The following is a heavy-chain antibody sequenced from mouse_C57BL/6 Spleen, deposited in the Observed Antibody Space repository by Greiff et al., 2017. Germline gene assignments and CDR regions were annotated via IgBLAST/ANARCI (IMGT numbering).Heavy chain of an antibody. CDR1: GFTFSSYG. Sequence: EVQGVESGGDLVKPGGSLKLSCAASGFTFSSYGMSWVRQTPDKRLEWVATISSGGSYTYYPGSVKGRFTISRDKAKNTLYLQMSSLKSEDTAMYYCARHDAMDYWGQGTSVTVSS. CDR2: ISSGGSYT. V-gene: IGHV5-6*01. CDR3: ARHDAMDY. J-gene: IGHJ4*01.